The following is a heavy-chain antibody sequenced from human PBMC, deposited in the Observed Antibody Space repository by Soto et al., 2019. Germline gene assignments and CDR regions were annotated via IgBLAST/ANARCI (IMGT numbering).Heavy chain of an antibody. Sequence: ASETLSLTCTVSAASFSKYYWTWIRQPPGKGPEWIGYIYFNGNTKYNPSLEGRLTISIDTSKKEFSLKLTSVTAADAAVYYCASVTFGGIVLAHWGQGTLVTVSS. J-gene: IGHJ4*02. CDR2: IYFNGNT. D-gene: IGHD3-16*01. V-gene: IGHV4-59*01. CDR1: AASFSKYY. CDR3: ASVTFGGIVLAH.